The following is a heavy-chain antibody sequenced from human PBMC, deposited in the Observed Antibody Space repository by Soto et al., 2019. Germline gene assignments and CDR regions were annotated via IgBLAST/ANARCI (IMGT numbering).Heavy chain of an antibody. D-gene: IGHD1-7*01. CDR2: ISYDGSNK. Sequence: GGSLRLSCAASGFTFSSYAMHWVRQAPGKGLEWVAVISYDGSNKYYADSVKGRFTISRDNSKNTLYLQMNSLRAEDTAVYYCARETIVWGTGTKVYFDYWGQGTLVTVSS. V-gene: IGHV3-30-3*01. CDR1: GFTFSSYA. CDR3: ARETIVWGTGTKVYFDY. J-gene: IGHJ4*02.